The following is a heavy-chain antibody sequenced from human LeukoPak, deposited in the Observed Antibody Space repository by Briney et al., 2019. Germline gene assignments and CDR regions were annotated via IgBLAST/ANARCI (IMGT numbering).Heavy chain of an antibody. D-gene: IGHD2-2*01. CDR3: ARGDCSTISCPFDP. CDR2: ISPNSGGT. Sequence: ASVKVSCKASGYTFTGYYIHWGRQAPGQGLEWMGCISPNSGGTKYAQNFQGRVTMTRDTSISTAYMELNRLRSDDTAVYYCARGDCSTISCPFDPWGQGTLVTVSS. CDR1: GYTFTGYY. J-gene: IGHJ5*02. V-gene: IGHV1-2*02.